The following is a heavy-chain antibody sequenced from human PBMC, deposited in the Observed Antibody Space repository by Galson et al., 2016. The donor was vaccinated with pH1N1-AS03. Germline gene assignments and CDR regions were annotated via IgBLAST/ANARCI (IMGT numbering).Heavy chain of an antibody. CDR2: TRNGGGTI. CDR1: GFTFSNYA. D-gene: IGHD3-9*01. V-gene: IGHV3-23*01. Sequence: SLRLSCAASGFTFSNYAMSWVRQAPGKGPEWVSATRNGGGTIWYADSVKGRFTISRDDSKNTLYLQMNSLRVGDTALYYCAKVTRERSIDMDFEHWGQGTPVTVSP. J-gene: IGHJ4*02. CDR3: AKVTRERSIDMDFEH.